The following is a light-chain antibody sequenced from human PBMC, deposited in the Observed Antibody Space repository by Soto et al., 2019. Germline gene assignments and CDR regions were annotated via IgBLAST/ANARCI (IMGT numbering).Light chain of an antibody. V-gene: IGLV2-14*01. J-gene: IGLJ1*01. CDR2: NVY. CDR1: SSDICFYDY. Sequence: QSVLTQPASVSGSPGQSSTITCTGTSSDICFYDYVFWYQHHSGKAPKLIIYNVYDRPSGISYRFSGSKSGNTASLTISGLQSEDEADYYCSAYTVSRTYVFGTGTKVTV. CDR3: SAYTVSRTYV.